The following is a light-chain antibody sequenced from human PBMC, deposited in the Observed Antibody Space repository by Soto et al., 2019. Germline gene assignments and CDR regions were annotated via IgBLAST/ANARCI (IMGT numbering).Light chain of an antibody. CDR2: GAS. V-gene: IGKV3-20*01. J-gene: IGKJ4*01. Sequence: EIALTQSPGTLSLSPGERATLSCRASQSVSSSYLAWYQQKPGQAPRLLIYGASSRATGIPDRFSGSGSGIDFTLTISLVEPEDFAGYFCQQYGSSPPVTCGGGTKVEIK. CDR1: QSVSSSY. CDR3: QQYGSSPPVT.